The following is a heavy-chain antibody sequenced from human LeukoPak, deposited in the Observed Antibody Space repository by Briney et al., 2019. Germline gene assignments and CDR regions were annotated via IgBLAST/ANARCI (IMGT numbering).Heavy chain of an antibody. CDR1: GFTFSSHW. Sequence: PGGSLRLSCAVSGFTFSSHWMSWVRQAPGKGLEWVANINQVGSQRYYVDSAKGRFTISRDNAKNSLYLQMDSLRVEDTAVYYCARDGFDAGIYFDYWGQGALVIVSS. D-gene: IGHD3-9*01. J-gene: IGHJ4*02. CDR2: INQVGSQR. V-gene: IGHV3-7*01. CDR3: ARDGFDAGIYFDY.